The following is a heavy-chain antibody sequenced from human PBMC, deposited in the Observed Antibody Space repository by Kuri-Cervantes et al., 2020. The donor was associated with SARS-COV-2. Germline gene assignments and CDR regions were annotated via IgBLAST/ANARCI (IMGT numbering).Heavy chain of an antibody. V-gene: IGHV1-3*01. CDR1: GYTFTSHA. D-gene: IGHD3-22*01. J-gene: IGHJ4*02. Sequence: ASVKVSCKASGYTFTSHAMHWVRQAPGQRLEWMGWINAGNGNTKYSQKFQGRVTITRDTSASTAYMELSSQRSEDTAVYYCASYYDSSGYYPGWDDYWGQGTLVTVSS. CDR2: INAGNGNT. CDR3: ASYYDSSGYYPGWDDY.